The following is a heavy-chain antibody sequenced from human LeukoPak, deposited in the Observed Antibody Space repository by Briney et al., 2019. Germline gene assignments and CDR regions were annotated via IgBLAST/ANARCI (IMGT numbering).Heavy chain of an antibody. D-gene: IGHD4-17*01. CDR2: ISGYDYKK. J-gene: IGHJ4*02. CDR3: ARGDRDGDYDY. V-gene: IGHV1-18*01. Sequence: ASVKVSCKASGYTFASYGIRWVRQAPGQELEWMGWISGYDYKKNYAQKFQGRVTMTTDTSNNTAYMELRTLRCDDTAVYYCARGDRDGDYDYWGQGTLVTVSS. CDR1: GYTFASYG.